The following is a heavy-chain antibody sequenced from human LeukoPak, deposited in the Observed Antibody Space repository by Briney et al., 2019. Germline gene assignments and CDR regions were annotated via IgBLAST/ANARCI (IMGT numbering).Heavy chain of an antibody. V-gene: IGHV4-38-2*01. CDR2: IFHSGST. J-gene: IGHJ3*02. CDR3: ARPQTTYYDILTGHHDAFDI. CDR1: GYSISSGYY. Sequence: SETLSLTCAVSGYSISSGYYWGWIRQHPGKGLEWIGTIFHSGSTYYNPSLKSPVTISVDTSKNQFSLKLSSVTAADTAVYYCARPQTTYYDILTGHHDAFDIWGQGTMVTVSS. D-gene: IGHD3-9*01.